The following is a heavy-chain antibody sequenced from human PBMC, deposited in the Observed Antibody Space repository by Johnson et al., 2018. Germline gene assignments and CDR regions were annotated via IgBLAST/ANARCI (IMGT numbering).Heavy chain of an antibody. CDR2: ISGSGGGA. CDR1: GFTFSTYA. D-gene: IGHD3-10*01. Sequence: VQLVESGGGLVQXGGSXRLXCAASGFTFSTYAMSWVRQTPGKGPEWVAGISGSGGGAKHAASVKGRFNISRDNSKNTLYLHMNSLRVDDTAVYYCGKHRGAYYYYYYMDVWGKGTTVTVSS. V-gene: IGHV3-23*04. J-gene: IGHJ6*03. CDR3: GKHRGAYYYYYYMDV.